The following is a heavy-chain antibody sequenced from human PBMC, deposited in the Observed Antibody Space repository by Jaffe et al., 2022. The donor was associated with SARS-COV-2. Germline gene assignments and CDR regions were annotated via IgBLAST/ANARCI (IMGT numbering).Heavy chain of an antibody. V-gene: IGHV3-73*01. J-gene: IGHJ5*02. CDR1: GFPFSGSA. CDR3: TRLVDYPGSSVYSWFAP. CDR2: IRSKANAHAT. Sequence: EAQLVESGGGLVQPGGSLKLSCAASGFPFSGSAIHWVRQASGQGLEWIGHIRSKANAHATTYAASVKGRFTISRDDSTSTAYLQMNILKNEDTAVYYCTRLVDYPGSSVYSWFAPWGQGTLVTVSS. D-gene: IGHD1-26*01.